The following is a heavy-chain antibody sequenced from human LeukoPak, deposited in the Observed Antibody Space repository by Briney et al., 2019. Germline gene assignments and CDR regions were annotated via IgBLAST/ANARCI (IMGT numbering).Heavy chain of an antibody. CDR3: ARHRSPWVSPLDY. J-gene: IGHJ4*02. D-gene: IGHD3-16*01. V-gene: IGHV4-39*01. Sequence: PSETLSLTCTVSGGSISSDNYYWGWIRQPPGKGLEWIGSIYYSGSTYYNPSLKSRVTISVDTSKNQFSLKLSSVTAADTAVFYCARHRSPWVSPLDYWGQGTLVTVSS. CDR2: IYYSGST. CDR1: GGSISSDNYY.